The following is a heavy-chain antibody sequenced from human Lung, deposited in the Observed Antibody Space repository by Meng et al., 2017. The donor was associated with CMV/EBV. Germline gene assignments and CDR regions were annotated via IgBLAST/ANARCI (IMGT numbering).Heavy chain of an antibody. D-gene: IGHD6-19*01. CDR1: GGSISSSNL. Sequence: QAEPLEAGSGVVKPWWCLSLTFAVSGGSISSSNLWSWVRQPPGKGLEWIGEFYHSGSTNYNPSLKSRVTISVDKSKNQFSLKLSSVTAADTAVYYCASFPPPGKQWLVTDYWGQGTLVTVSS. V-gene: IGHV4-4*02. CDR3: ASFPPPGKQWLVTDY. CDR2: FYHSGST. J-gene: IGHJ4*02.